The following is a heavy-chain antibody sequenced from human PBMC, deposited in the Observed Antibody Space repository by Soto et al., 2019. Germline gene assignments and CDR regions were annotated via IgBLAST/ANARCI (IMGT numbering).Heavy chain of an antibody. Sequence: SVKVSFKASGYTFTSCGISWVRQAPGQGLEWIGGIIPLFGTANYAQNFQGRVTITAEEYTSKAYMELRRLRSEDTAVYYCANANGIRDXWGQGTLVTVSX. CDR1: GYTFTSCG. J-gene: IGHJ4*02. V-gene: IGHV1-69*13. CDR2: IIPLFGTA. CDR3: ANANGIRDX. D-gene: IGHD2-8*01.